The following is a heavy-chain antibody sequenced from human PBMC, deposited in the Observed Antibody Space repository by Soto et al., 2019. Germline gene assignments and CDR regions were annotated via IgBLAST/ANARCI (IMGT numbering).Heavy chain of an antibody. J-gene: IGHJ4*02. CDR1: GFSFIISP. V-gene: IGHV3-30-3*01. CDR3: ARDPTTSGGQHWALNYLDS. Sequence: QVQLVESGGGVVQPGRSLRLSGAASGFSFIISPMHWVRQAPGKGPEWVSLISYDGTNKFYADSVKGRFTISRDNSKSTRYLQVDSLSPEDAAVYYCARDPTTSGGQHWALNYLDSWDQVTLVTVSS. D-gene: IGHD7-27*01. CDR2: ISYDGTNK.